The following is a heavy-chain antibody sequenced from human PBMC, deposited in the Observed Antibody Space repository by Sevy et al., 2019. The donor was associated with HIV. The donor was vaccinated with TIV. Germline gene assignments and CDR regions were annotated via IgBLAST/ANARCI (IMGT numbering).Heavy chain of an antibody. CDR2: IYHSGTT. J-gene: IGHJ6*02. D-gene: IGHD2-21*02. Sequence: SETLSLTCAVSGYSISSGYYWGWIRQSPGKGLEWIGNIYHSGTTYYNPSLKSRVTISVDTSKNQFSLKLRSVTATDTAVYYCARASGGDKLDYYRMDVWGQGTTVTVSS. CDR1: GYSISSGYY. V-gene: IGHV4-38-2*01. CDR3: ARASGGDKLDYYRMDV.